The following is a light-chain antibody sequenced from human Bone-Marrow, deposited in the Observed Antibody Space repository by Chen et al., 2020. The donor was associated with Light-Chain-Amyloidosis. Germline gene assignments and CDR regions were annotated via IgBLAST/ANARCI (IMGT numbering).Light chain of an antibody. Sequence: QSALTQTASVSGSPGQSITISCTGTSSDVGGDNHVSWYQQHPDKAPKLMIYEVTIRTSWVPGRFSGSKSGNTASLTISGLQTEDEADYFCSSYTITNTLVFGSGTRLTVL. CDR2: EVT. V-gene: IGLV2-14*01. CDR3: SSYTITNTLV. J-gene: IGLJ1*01. CDR1: SSDVGGDNH.